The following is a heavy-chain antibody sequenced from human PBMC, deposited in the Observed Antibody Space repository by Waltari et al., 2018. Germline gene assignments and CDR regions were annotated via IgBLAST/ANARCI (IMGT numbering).Heavy chain of an antibody. CDR3: ARGNPPTYYDFWSGYCNWFDP. CDR2: MNPNSGNT. D-gene: IGHD3-3*01. J-gene: IGHJ5*02. V-gene: IGHV1-8*03. Sequence: QVQLVQSGAEVKKPGASVKVSCKASGYTFTSYDINWVRQATGLGLEWMGWMNPNSGNTGYAQKFQGRVTITRNTSISTAYMELSSLRSEDTAVYYCARGNPPTYYDFWSGYCNWFDPWGQGTLVTVSS. CDR1: GYTFTSYD.